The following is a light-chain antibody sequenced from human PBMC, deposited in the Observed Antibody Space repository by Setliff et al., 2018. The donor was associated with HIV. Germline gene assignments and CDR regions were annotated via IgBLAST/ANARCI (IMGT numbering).Light chain of an antibody. J-gene: IGLJ1*01. CDR3: SSYAGSSFYV. CDR2: DVS. Sequence: QSALTQPPSASGSPGQSVTISCTGTGSDVGGYNFVSWYQHHPGNAPKLMIYDVSKRPSGVPDRFSGSKSGNTASLTVSGLQAEDEADYYCSSYAGSSFYVFGTGTKVTV. V-gene: IGLV2-8*01. CDR1: GSDVGGYNF.